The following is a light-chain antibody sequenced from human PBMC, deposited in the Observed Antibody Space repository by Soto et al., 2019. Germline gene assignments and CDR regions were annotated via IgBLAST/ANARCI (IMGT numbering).Light chain of an antibody. CDR3: QQRRNWPLT. CDR2: DAS. J-gene: IGKJ4*01. V-gene: IGKV3-11*01. Sequence: EIVLTQSPDTLSLSPGEGSTLSCRASQSGGNSFAWYQQKAGQAPRLLIYDASKRATGVPARFSGSGSGTDFTLSISSLEPEDFAVYSCQQRRNWPLTFGGGTNIEIK. CDR1: QSGGNS.